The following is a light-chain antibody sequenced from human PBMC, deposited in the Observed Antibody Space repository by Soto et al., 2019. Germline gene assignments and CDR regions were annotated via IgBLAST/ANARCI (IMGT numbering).Light chain of an antibody. Sequence: QSVLTQPHSVSAAPGQKVTISCSGSSSNIGNNYVSWYQQLPGTAPKLLMYDNNKRPSGVHDRFSGSKSGTSATLGITGPQTGGQADYYCRTWDRSLSAIVFRTGTKVTVL. V-gene: IGLV1-51*01. CDR2: DNN. CDR3: RTWDRSLSAIV. CDR1: SSNIGNNY. J-gene: IGLJ1*01.